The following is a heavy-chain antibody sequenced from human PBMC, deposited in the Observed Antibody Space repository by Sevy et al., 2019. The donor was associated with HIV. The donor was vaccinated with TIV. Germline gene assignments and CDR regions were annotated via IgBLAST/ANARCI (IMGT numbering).Heavy chain of an antibody. CDR1: GFTFDDYA. J-gene: IGHJ6*02. CDR2: ISWNSGSI. D-gene: IGHD3-3*01. CDR3: AKEHPRTYYDFWSGNWDYYGMDV. Sequence: GGSPRLSCAASGFTFDDYAMHWVRQAPGKGLEWVSGISWNSGSIGYADSVKGRFTISRDNAKNSLYLQMNSLRAEDTALYYCAKEHPRTYYDFWSGNWDYYGMDVWGQGTTVTVSS. V-gene: IGHV3-9*01.